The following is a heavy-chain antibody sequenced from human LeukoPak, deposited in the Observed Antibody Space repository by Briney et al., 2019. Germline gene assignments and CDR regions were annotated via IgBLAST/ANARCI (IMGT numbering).Heavy chain of an antibody. CDR2: ISGSGGST. J-gene: IGHJ3*02. D-gene: IGHD4-17*01. Sequence: GGSLRLSCAASGFTFSNYAMSWVRQAPGKGLEWVSGISGSGGSTYYADSVKGRFTISRDNSKNMLYLQMNSLRAEDTAVYYCSKGTTVTPWSAFDIWGQETMVTVSS. CDR1: GFTFSNYA. V-gene: IGHV3-23*01. CDR3: SKGTTVTPWSAFDI.